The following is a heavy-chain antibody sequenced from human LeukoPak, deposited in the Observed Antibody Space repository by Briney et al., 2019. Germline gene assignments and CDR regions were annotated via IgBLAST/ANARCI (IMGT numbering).Heavy chain of an antibody. V-gene: IGHV4-59*01. J-gene: IGHJ4*02. D-gene: IGHD6-13*01. Sequence: SETLSLTCTVSGGSISSYYWSWIRQPPGKGLEWIGYIYYSGSTNYNPSLKSRVTISVDTSKNQFSLKLSSVTAADTAVYYCARETAAAAGFDYFDYWGQGTLVTVSS. CDR1: GGSISSYY. CDR2: IYYSGST. CDR3: ARETAAAAGFDYFDY.